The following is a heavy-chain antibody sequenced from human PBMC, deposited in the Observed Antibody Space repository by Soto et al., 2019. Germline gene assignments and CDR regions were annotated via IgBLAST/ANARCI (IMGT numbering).Heavy chain of an antibody. Sequence: GGSLRLSCAASGFTFTSYAMSWVRLTPGKGLEWVSAISGSGSNTFYADSVRGRFTISRDNSENTVFLQMNNLGAEDTAVYFCARDRATFDYWGQGTRVTVSS. D-gene: IGHD1-26*01. CDR2: ISGSGSNT. V-gene: IGHV3-23*01. CDR3: ARDRATFDY. CDR1: GFTFTSYA. J-gene: IGHJ4*02.